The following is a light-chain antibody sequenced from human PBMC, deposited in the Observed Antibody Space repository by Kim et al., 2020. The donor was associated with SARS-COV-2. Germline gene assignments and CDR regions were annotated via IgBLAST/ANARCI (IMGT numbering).Light chain of an antibody. J-gene: IGLJ2*01. V-gene: IGLV2-11*01. CDR3: CSYVGSSTLV. CDR2: AVT. Sequence: QSALTQPRSVSGSPGQSVTISCTGSSNDVGGYDYVSWYQHHPGKAPKLIIYAVTERPSGVPDRFSGSKSGNTASLIIFGLQAEDEADYFCCSYVGSSTLVFGGGTQLTVL. CDR1: SNDVGGYDY.